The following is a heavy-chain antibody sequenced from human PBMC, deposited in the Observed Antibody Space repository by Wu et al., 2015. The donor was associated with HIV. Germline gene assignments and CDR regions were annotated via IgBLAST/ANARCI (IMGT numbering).Heavy chain of an antibody. D-gene: IGHD2-8*02. CDR2: IDPSDGDA. J-gene: IGHJ6*01. Sequence: QVQLVQSGAEVKKPGASVHISCKASGYTFPRYYIHWVRQAPGQGLQWMGFIDPSDGDATYPEQFQGRCTVTRDTSTNTVYMELNSLTPGDTAIYFCARSRPRLGVCTGLPIASSPLDVWGQGTTVIVSS. CDR1: GYTFPRYY. V-gene: IGHV1-46*01. CDR3: ARSRPRLGVCTGLPIASSPLDV.